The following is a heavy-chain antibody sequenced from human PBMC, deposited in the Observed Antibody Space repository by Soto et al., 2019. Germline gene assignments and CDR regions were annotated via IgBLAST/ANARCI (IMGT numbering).Heavy chain of an antibody. V-gene: IGHV3-30*03. CDR1: GFTFSSYA. CDR2: TSFDGDDE. Sequence: QVQLVESGGGVVQPGRSLRLSCAASGFTFSSYAMHWVRQAPGKGLEWVAVTSFDGDDEFYPDSVKGRFTISRDVSKNTLYLQMNSLRPEDTAVYYCAREPGERGNYWGGFDVWGQGTLVTVSS. CDR3: AREPGERGNYWGGFDV. D-gene: IGHD7-27*01. J-gene: IGHJ3*01.